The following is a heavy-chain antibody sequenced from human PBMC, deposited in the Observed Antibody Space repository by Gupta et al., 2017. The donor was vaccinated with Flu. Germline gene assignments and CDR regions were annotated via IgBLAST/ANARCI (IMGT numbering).Heavy chain of an antibody. V-gene: IGHV3-74*03. J-gene: IGHJ4*02. D-gene: IGHD4-17*01. CDR3: ATVTTGC. Sequence: EVHLVASGGGFVQTGGSLRLSCAASGFTFSGYYLQWVRQAPGKVLGWVSRINPDGSSTTYADSVKGLFTISRDNAKNTLYLQMNSLGADETAVYYCATVTTGCWGQGTLVTVSS. CDR1: GFTFSGYY. CDR2: INPDGSST.